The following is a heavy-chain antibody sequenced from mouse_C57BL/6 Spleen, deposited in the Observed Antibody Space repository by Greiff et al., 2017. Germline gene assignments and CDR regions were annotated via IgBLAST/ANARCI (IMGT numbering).Heavy chain of an antibody. CDR3: ARDEDGYWYFDV. CDR2: IYPGDGDT. J-gene: IGHJ1*03. CDR1: GYAFSSSW. V-gene: IGHV1-82*01. D-gene: IGHD2-3*01. Sequence: VQLQQSGPELVKPGASVKISCKASGYAFSSSWMNWVKQRPGKGLEWIGRIYPGDGDTNYNGKFKGKATLTADKSSSTAYMQLSSLTSEDSAVYFCARDEDGYWYFDVWGTGTTVTVSS.